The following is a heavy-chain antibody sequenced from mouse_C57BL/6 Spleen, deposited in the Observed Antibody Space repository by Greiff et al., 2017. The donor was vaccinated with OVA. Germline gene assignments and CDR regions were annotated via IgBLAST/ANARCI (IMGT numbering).Heavy chain of an antibody. CDR3: ARSADGYAMDY. D-gene: IGHD2-3*01. CDR1: GYTFTDYY. Sequence: VQLQQSGAELVRPGASVKLSCKASGYTFTDYYINWVKQRPGQGLEWIARIYPGSGNTYYNEKFKGKATLTAEKSSSTAYMQLSSLTSEDSAVYFCARSADGYAMDYWGQGTSVTVSS. J-gene: IGHJ4*01. CDR2: IYPGSGNT. V-gene: IGHV1-76*01.